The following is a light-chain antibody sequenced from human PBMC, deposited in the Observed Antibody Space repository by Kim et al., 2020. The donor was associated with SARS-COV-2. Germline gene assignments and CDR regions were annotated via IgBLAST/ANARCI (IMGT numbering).Light chain of an antibody. V-gene: IGKV1-16*02. J-gene: IGKJ5*01. CDR2: GVS. CDR3: RQYNSFPFT. Sequence: ASVGDTVTITCRASQGIKNFLAWFQQKPGKAPRSLIYGVSSLQSEVPSKFSGSGSGTDFTLTIASLQPEDCATYYCRQYNSFPFTFGQGTRLEIK. CDR1: QGIKNF.